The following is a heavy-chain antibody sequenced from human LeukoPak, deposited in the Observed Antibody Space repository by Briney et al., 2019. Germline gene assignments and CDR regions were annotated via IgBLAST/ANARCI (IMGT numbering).Heavy chain of an antibody. Sequence: SQTLSLTCDISGDSVSSNTAAWNWTRQSPSGGLEWLGRTYYRSKWYNNYAVSVKSRITINSDSSKNQVSLQLNSVSPEDTAMYYCARENSRGRFDYWGQGTLVTVSS. D-gene: IGHD6-19*01. V-gene: IGHV6-1*01. CDR3: ARENSRGRFDY. J-gene: IGHJ4*02. CDR1: GDSVSSNTAA. CDR2: TYYRSKWYN.